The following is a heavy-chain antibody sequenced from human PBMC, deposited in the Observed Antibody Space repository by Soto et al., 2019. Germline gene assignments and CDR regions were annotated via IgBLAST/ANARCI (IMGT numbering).Heavy chain of an antibody. CDR1: GGSVSSNSYS. Sequence: SETLSLTCTVSGGSVSSNSYSWGWIRQSPGKGLEWIGTIYSSENTYYNPSLLSRVTISVDTSKNEFSLRLSSVTAADTAVYYCARLNGYCVSTNCQGYYGMHVWGPATTVTVSS. CDR2: IYSSENT. J-gene: IGHJ6*02. CDR3: ARLNGYCVSTNCQGYYGMHV. V-gene: IGHV4-39*01. D-gene: IGHD2-2*03.